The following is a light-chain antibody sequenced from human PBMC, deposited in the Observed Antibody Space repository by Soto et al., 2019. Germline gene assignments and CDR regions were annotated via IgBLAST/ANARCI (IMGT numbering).Light chain of an antibody. CDR2: EVS. CDR1: SSDAGGYNY. V-gene: IGLV2-11*01. CDR3: CSYAGSSTYV. J-gene: IGLJ1*01. Sequence: ALTQPRSVSGSPGQSVTISCTGTSSDAGGYNYVSWYQQHPGKAPELMIYEVSKRPSGVSNRFSGSKSGNTASLTISGLQAEDEADYYCCSYAGSSTYVFGTGTKVTVL.